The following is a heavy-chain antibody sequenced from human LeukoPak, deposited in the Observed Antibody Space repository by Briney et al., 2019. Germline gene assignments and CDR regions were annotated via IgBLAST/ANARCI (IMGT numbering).Heavy chain of an antibody. CDR2: IYYSGST. J-gene: IGHJ4*02. D-gene: IGHD2/OR15-2a*01. CDR3: ARAQMSFGSMKEFDY. V-gene: IGHV4-31*03. CDR1: GGSISSGGYY. Sequence: SETLSLTCTVSGGSISSGGYYWSWIRQHPGKGLEWIGYIYYSGSTYYNPSLKSRVTISVDTSKNQFSLKLSSVTAADTAVYYCARAQMSFGSMKEFDYWGQGTLVTVSS.